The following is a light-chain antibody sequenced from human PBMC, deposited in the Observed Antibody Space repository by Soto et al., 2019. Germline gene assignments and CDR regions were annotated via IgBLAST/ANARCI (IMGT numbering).Light chain of an antibody. CDR3: QQFNDYPPT. CDR2: GDS. J-gene: IGKJ4*01. Sequence: AIQLTQSPSSLAASVGDRLTLTCRASQGVSSALGWYQQKPGKPPKLIIYGDSTLVTGVPSRFSGSGSGTDLNLTIDSLQPEDFATYFCQQFNDYPPTFGGGTKVDIK. CDR1: QGVSSA. V-gene: IGKV1D-13*01.